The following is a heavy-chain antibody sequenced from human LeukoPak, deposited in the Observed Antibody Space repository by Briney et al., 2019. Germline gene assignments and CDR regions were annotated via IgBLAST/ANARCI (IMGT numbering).Heavy chain of an antibody. CDR3: ARSPPYYDGSGYQSSRYFDY. CDR1: GYTFTSYG. Sequence: GASVKVSCKASGYTFTSYGISWVRQAPGQGLEWMGWISAYNGNTNYAQKLQGRVTMTTDTSTTTAYMELRSLRSDDTAVYYCARSPPYYDGSGYQSSRYFDYWGQGTLVTVSS. D-gene: IGHD3-22*01. V-gene: IGHV1-18*01. J-gene: IGHJ4*02. CDR2: ISAYNGNT.